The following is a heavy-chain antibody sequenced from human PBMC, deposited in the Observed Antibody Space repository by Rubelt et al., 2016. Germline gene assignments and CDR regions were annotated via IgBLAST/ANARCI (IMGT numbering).Heavy chain of an antibody. CDR1: GYTFTSYY. V-gene: IGHV1-46*01. CDR3: ASMYSSSWYRGWFDP. D-gene: IGHD6-13*01. CDR2: IHPSGGST. J-gene: IGHJ5*02. Sequence: QVQLVQSGAEVKKPGASVKVSCKASGYTFTSYYMHWVRQAPGQGLEWMGIIHPSGGSTSYAQKLQGRGTMTTDTSTSTAYMELRGLRSDDTAVYYCASMYSSSWYRGWFDPWGQGTLVTVSS.